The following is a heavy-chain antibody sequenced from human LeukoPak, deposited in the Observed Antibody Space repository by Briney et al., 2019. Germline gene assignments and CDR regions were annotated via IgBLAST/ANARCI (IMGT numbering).Heavy chain of an antibody. V-gene: IGHV3-66*01. CDR1: GFTVSSNY. CDR2: IYSGGST. CDR3: ARGSVREGYCSGGSCYSGFDY. J-gene: IGHJ4*02. Sequence: GGSLRLSCAASGFTVSSNYMSWVRQAPGKGLEWVSVIYSGGSTYYADSVKGRFTISRDNSKNTLYLQMNGLRAEDTAVYYCARGSVREGYCSGGSCYSGFDYWGQGTLVTVSS. D-gene: IGHD2-15*01.